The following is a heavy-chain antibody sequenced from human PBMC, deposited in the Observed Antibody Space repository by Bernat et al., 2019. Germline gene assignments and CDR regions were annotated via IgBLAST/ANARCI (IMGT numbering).Heavy chain of an antibody. V-gene: IGHV4-4*02. CDR3: AGDQIVSGVAGTFRWFDP. CDR2: IYHSGGT. CDR1: GGSISSSNW. D-gene: IGHD6-19*01. Sequence: QVQLQESGPGLVKPSGTLSLTCAVSGGSISSSNWWSWVRQPPGKGLEWIGEIYHSGGTNYNPSLKSRVTISVDKTKKPFSRRMSSVTAADTAVYYCAGDQIVSGVAGTFRWFDPWGQGTLVTVSS. J-gene: IGHJ5*02.